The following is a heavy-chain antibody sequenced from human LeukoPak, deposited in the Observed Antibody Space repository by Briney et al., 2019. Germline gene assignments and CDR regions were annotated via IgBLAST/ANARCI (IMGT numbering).Heavy chain of an antibody. CDR1: GGSFSGYY. V-gene: IGHV4-34*01. Sequence: PSETLSLTCAVYGGSFSGYYWSWIRQPPGKGLEWIGEINHSGSTNYNPSLKSRVTISVDTSKNQFSLKLSSVTAADTAVYYCARVRQVRGYGYGSTPSFDYWGQGTLVTVSS. CDR2: INHSGST. CDR3: ARVRQVRGYGYGSTPSFDY. D-gene: IGHD5-18*01. J-gene: IGHJ4*02.